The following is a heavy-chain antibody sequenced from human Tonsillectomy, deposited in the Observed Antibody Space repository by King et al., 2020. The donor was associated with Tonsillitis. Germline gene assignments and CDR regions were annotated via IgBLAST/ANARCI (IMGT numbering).Heavy chain of an antibody. CDR2: IDPSDSYS. Sequence: VQLVQSGAEVKKPGESLRISCKGSGYRFTNYWISWVRQMPGKGLEWMGRIDPSDSYSNYSPSFQGHVTISADKSINTVYLLWTSLQASDTAMYYCARHPNNWNDVWYFDYWGQGSLVTVSS. CDR3: ARHPNNWNDVWYFDY. V-gene: IGHV5-10-1*03. D-gene: IGHD1-20*01. J-gene: IGHJ4*02. CDR1: GYRFTNYW.